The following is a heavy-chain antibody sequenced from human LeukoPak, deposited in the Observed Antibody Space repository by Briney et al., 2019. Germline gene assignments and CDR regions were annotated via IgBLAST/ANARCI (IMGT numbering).Heavy chain of an antibody. J-gene: IGHJ3*02. Sequence: PSETLSLTCTVSGGSISSYYWSWIRQPPGKGLEWIGYIYYSGSTNYNPSLKSRVTISVDTSKNQFSLKLSSVTAADTAVYYCAREPYDAFDIWGQGTMVTVSS. CDR2: IYYSGST. CDR1: GGSISSYY. V-gene: IGHV4-59*12. CDR3: AREPYDAFDI.